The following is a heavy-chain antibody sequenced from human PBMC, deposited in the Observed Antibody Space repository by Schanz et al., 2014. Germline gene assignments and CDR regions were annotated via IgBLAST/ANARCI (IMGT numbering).Heavy chain of an antibody. V-gene: IGHV3-23*01. CDR3: ARESSNDIVLVPGAVFDH. CDR1: GFNFSDYA. D-gene: IGHD2-2*01. Sequence: EVHLLESGGGLVPPGGSLRLSCAASGFNFSDYAMCWVRQAPGKGLEWVSAISSSGGSTYYADSVKGRFTISRDNSKNTVYLQMNSRRPGDTAVYYCARESSNDIVLVPGAVFDHWGQGILVTVSS. J-gene: IGHJ4*02. CDR2: ISSSGGST.